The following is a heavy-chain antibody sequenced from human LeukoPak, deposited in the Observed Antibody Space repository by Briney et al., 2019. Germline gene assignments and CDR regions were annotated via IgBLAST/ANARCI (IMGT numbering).Heavy chain of an antibody. CDR2: IIPILNNR. Sequence: ASVKVSCKASGYTFTNYGISWVRQAPGQGLEWMGRIIPILNNRDYAQKFQGRLTITADKSTSTAYMELSSLRSDDTAVYYCARDTPGTAVGGIDVWGQGTLVTVSS. CDR3: ARDTPGTAVGGIDV. J-gene: IGHJ3*01. V-gene: IGHV1-69*04. D-gene: IGHD5-18*01. CDR1: GYTFTNYG.